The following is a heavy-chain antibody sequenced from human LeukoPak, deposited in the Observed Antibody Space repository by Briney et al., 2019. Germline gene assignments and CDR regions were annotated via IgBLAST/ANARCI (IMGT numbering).Heavy chain of an antibody. CDR1: GGSISSSSYY. V-gene: IGHV4-39*01. D-gene: IGHD5-18*01. Sequence: PSETLSLTCTVSGGSISSSSYYWGWIRQPPGKGLEWIGSIYYSGSTYYNPSLKSRVTISVDTSKNQFSLKLSSVTAPDTAVYYCARQGRYSYGPVNWFDPWGQGTLVTVSS. CDR2: IYYSGST. CDR3: ARQGRYSYGPVNWFDP. J-gene: IGHJ5*02.